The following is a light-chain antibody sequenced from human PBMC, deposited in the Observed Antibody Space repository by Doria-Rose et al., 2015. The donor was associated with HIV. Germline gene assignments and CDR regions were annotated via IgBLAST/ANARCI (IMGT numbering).Light chain of an antibody. CDR3: QQYYDTPS. V-gene: IGKV4-1*01. CDR1: QSLLYTSKNY. Sequence: TQSPESLGMSLGERATLNCKSNQSLLYTSKNYLAWYQQKPGQPPKLLIYWVSTRQSGVPARFSGSGSGTDFTLTISSLEAEDVAVYYCQQYYDTPSFGPGTTADIK. CDR2: WVS. J-gene: IGKJ3*01.